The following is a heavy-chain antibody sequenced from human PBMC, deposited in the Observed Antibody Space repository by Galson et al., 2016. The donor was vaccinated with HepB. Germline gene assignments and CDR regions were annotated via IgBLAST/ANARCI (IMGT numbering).Heavy chain of an antibody. J-gene: IGHJ4*02. V-gene: IGHV3-23*01. CDR2: ITRGGIT. CDR1: GFSFSSYV. Sequence: SLRLSCAASGFSFSSYVMSWVRQAPGKGLEWVSGITRGGITYYADPVKGRFTISRDNSKNILFLHMNSLSPDDTAKYYCARDRGGGTSWYLGYSWGQGTLVIVSS. D-gene: IGHD6-13*01. CDR3: ARDRGGGTSWYLGYS.